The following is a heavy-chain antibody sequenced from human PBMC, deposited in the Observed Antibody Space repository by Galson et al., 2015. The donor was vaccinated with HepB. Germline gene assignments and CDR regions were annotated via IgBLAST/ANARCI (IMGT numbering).Heavy chain of an antibody. V-gene: IGHV3-21*01. CDR1: GFTFSSYS. Sequence: SLRLSCAASGFTFSSYSMNWVRQAPGKGLEWVSSISSSSSYIYYADSVKGRFTISRDNAKNSLYLQMNSLRAEDTAVYYCARGRERLGLVDYDFWSGEAAPNWFDPWGQGTLVTVSS. CDR3: ARGRERLGLVDYDFWSGEAAPNWFDP. J-gene: IGHJ5*02. D-gene: IGHD3-3*01. CDR2: ISSSSSYI.